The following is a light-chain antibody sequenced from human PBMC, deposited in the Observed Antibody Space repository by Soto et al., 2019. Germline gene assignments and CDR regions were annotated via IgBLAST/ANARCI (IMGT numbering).Light chain of an antibody. Sequence: QAVVTQPPSASGTPGQRVTISCSGSSSNIGSNTVNWYQQLPGTAPKLLIFNNNQRPSGVPDRFSGSKSGTSGSLAITGLQSEDEADYYCATWDDSLNGNWVFGGGTKVTVL. CDR1: SSNIGSNT. V-gene: IGLV1-44*01. J-gene: IGLJ3*02. CDR3: ATWDDSLNGNWV. CDR2: NNN.